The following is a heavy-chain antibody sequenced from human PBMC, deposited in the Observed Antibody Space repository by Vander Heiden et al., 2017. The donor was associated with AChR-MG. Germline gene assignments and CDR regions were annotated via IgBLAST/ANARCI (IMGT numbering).Heavy chain of an antibody. J-gene: IGHJ4*02. CDR2: ISYDGSNK. V-gene: IGHV3-30*18. D-gene: IGHD2-2*02. CDR3: AKDLRYCSSTSCYTPRGVDY. CDR1: GFTFSSYG. Sequence: QVQLVESGGGVVQPGRSLRLSCADSGFTFSSYGMHWVRQAPGKGLEWVAVISYDGSNKYYADSVKGRFTISRDNSKNTLYLQMNSLRAEDTAVYYCAKDLRYCSSTSCYTPRGVDYWGQGTLVTVSS.